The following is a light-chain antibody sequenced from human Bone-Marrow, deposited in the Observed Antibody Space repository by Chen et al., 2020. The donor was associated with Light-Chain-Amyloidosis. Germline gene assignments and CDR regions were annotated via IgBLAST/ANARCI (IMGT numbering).Light chain of an antibody. J-gene: IGLJ2*01. CDR1: DLPTKY. CDR2: RDT. CDR3: QSADSSGTYEVI. V-gene: IGLV3-25*03. Sequence: SYELTQPPPVSVSPGQTARLTCSGDDLPTKYAYWYQQKPGQATVLVIHRDTERPTGISERFSGSSSGTTATLTIIGGQAEDEADYHCQSADSSGTYEVIFGGGTKLTVL.